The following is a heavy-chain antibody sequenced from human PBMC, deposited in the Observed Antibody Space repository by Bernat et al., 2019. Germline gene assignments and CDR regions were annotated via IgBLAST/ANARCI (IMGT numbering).Heavy chain of an antibody. V-gene: IGHV3-13*01. D-gene: IGHD6-6*01. CDR2: IGTAGDT. Sequence: EVQLVESGGGLVQPGGSLRLSCAASGFTFSSYDMHWVRQATGKGLEWVSAIGTAGDTYYPGSVKGRFTISRENAKNSLYLQMNSLRAGDTAVYYCARDSIAATSPSFDYWGQGTLVTVSS. J-gene: IGHJ4*02. CDR1: GFTFSSYD. CDR3: ARDSIAATSPSFDY.